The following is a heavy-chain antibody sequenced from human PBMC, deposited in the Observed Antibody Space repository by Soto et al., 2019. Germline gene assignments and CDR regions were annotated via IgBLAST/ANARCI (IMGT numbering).Heavy chain of an antibody. CDR1: CGSISSYY. V-gene: IGHV4-59*01. CDR2: IYYSGST. Sequence: SETLSLTCTVSCGSISSYYWSWIRQPPGKGLEWIGYIYYSGSTNYNPSLKSRVTISVDTSKNQFSLKLSSVTAADTAVYYCARAGIAARLNWFDPWGQGTLVTVSS. CDR3: ARAGIAARLNWFDP. D-gene: IGHD6-6*01. J-gene: IGHJ5*02.